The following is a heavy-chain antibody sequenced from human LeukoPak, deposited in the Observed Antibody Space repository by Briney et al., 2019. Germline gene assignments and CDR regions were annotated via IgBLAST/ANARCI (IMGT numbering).Heavy chain of an antibody. Sequence: ASVKVSCKASGYTFTGYYMHWVRQAPGQGLEWLGWINPNSGGTNYAQKFQGRVTMTRDTSISTAYMELSRLRSDDTAVYYCARVAARPLWYYYYYMAVWGKGTTVTVSS. D-gene: IGHD6-6*01. J-gene: IGHJ6*03. CDR2: INPNSGGT. CDR1: GYTFTGYY. V-gene: IGHV1-2*02. CDR3: ARVAARPLWYYYYYMAV.